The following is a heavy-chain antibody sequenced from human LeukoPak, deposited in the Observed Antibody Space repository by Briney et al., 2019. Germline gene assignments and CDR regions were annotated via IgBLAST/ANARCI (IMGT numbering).Heavy chain of an antibody. CDR1: GGSISSSSYY. CDR3: ASLYCSSTSCYEGLYYYYGMDV. V-gene: IGHV4-39*01. Sequence: SETLSLTCTVSGGSISSSSYYWGWIRQPPGKGLEWIGSIYYSGSTYYNPSLKSRVTISVGTSKNQFSLKLSSVTAADTAVYYCASLYCSSTSCYEGLYYYYGMDVWGQGTTVTV. CDR2: IYYSGST. J-gene: IGHJ6*02. D-gene: IGHD2-2*01.